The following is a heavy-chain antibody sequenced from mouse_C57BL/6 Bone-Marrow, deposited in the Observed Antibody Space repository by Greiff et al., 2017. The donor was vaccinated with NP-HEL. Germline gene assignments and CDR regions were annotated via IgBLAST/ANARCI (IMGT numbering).Heavy chain of an antibody. D-gene: IGHD2-4*01. CDR1: GYTFTSYW. Sequence: VQLQQPGAEFVKPGASVKLSCNASGYTFTSYWMHWVKQRPGRGLEWIGRIDPNSGGNKYNEKFKSKAKLTVDKPSSTAYMQLSSLTSEDSAVYYCARERIYYDYGYMDYWGQGTSVTVSS. J-gene: IGHJ4*01. CDR3: ARERIYYDYGYMDY. CDR2: IDPNSGGN. V-gene: IGHV1-72*01.